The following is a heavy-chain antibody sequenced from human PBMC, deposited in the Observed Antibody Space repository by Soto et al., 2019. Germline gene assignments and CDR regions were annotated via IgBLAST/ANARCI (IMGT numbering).Heavy chain of an antibody. Sequence: SETLSLTCTVSGGSIATSSHFWAWIRRPPGKGLEWIGSIDYRGTIYNNPSLKSRVTISVDTSKNHFSLKLDSVTAADTALYYCSRRAPEGFDPWGQGTLVTVSS. J-gene: IGHJ5*02. CDR1: GGSIATSSHF. CDR3: SRRAPEGFDP. V-gene: IGHV4-39*02. CDR2: IDYRGTI.